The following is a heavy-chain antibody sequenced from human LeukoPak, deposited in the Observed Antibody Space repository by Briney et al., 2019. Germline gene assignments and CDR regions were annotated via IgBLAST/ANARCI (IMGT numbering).Heavy chain of an antibody. D-gene: IGHD4-17*01. CDR2: LSHSGSS. CDR3: ARDPYAGWFDP. CDR1: GYSISSGYY. V-gene: IGHV4-38-2*02. Sequence: SETLSLTCTVSGYSISSGYYWDWIRQPPGKGLEWIGTLSHSGSSYYNPSLKSRVTISVDTSKNQFSLKLSSVTAADTAVYYCARDPYAGWFDPWGQGTLVTVSS. J-gene: IGHJ5*02.